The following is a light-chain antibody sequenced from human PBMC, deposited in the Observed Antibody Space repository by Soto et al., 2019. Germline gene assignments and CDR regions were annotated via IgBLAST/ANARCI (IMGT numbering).Light chain of an antibody. CDR3: QQYENLPWT. CDR2: ETS. Sequence: DIQMTQSPSSLSASVGDRVTITCQASQDISNYLNWYQQKSGKAPKLLIYETSNLETGVPSRFSGSGSWTDFTFTISSLQPEDIATYYCQQYENLPWTFGQGTKLEIK. J-gene: IGKJ2*02. V-gene: IGKV1-33*01. CDR1: QDISNY.